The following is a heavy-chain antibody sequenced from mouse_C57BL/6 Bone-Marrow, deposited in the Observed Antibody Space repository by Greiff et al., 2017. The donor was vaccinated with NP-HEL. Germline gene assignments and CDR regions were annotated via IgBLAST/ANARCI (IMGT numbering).Heavy chain of an antibody. Sequence: QVQLQQSGAELAKPGASVKLSCKASGYTFTSYWMHWVKQRPGQGLAWIGYINPRSGYTKSNQTFKDKATLTADKSSSTAYMQLSSLTYEDSACYYWARRELRGSSYGFAYWGQGTLVTVSA. V-gene: IGHV1-7*01. CDR1: GYTFTSYW. CDR2: INPRSGYT. J-gene: IGHJ3*01. CDR3: ARRELRGSSYGFAY. D-gene: IGHD1-1*01.